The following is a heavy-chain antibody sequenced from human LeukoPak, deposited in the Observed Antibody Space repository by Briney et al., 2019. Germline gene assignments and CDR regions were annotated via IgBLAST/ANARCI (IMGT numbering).Heavy chain of an antibody. Sequence: ASVKVSCKASGYTFTGYYMHWVRQAPGQGLEWMGWINPNSSGINYAQKFQGRVTMTRDTSISTAYMELSRLRSDDTAVYYCARGTYYYGSGSYSYYYYMDVWGKGTTVTVSS. CDR1: GYTFTGYY. CDR2: INPNSSGI. J-gene: IGHJ6*03. CDR3: ARGTYYYGSGSYSYYYYMDV. V-gene: IGHV1-2*02. D-gene: IGHD3-10*01.